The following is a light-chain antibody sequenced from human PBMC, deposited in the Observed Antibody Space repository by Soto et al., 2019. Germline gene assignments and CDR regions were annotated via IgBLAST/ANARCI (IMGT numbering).Light chain of an antibody. CDR3: QQYYSTPIT. Sequence: EIVLTQSPGTLAVSLGERATINCKSSQSVLYSSNNKNYLAWYQQKPGQPPKLLIYWASTRESGVPDRFSGSGSGTDFTLTISSLQAEDVAVYYCQQYYSTPITFGQGTRLEIK. J-gene: IGKJ5*01. V-gene: IGKV4-1*01. CDR2: WAS. CDR1: QSVLYSSNNKNY.